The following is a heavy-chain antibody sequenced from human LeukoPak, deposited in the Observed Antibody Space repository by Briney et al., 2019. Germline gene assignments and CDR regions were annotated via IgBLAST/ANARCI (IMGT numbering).Heavy chain of an antibody. V-gene: IGHV1-18*01. CDR1: GYTFTSYG. D-gene: IGHD3-3*01. CDR3: AKLLRFLYPAPNDY. CDR2: ISAYNGNT. Sequence: ASVKVSCKASGYTFTSYGISWVRQAPGQGLEWMGWISAYNGNTNYAQKLQGRVTMTTDTSTSTAYMELRSLRAEDTAVYYCAKLLRFLYPAPNDYWGQGTLVTVSS. J-gene: IGHJ4*02.